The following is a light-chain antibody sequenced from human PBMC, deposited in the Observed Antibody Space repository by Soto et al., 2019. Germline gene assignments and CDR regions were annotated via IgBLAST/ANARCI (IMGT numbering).Light chain of an antibody. Sequence: EIVMTQSPGTLSVSPGEGATLSCRASQSVSSNLAWYQQKPGQAPRLLIYGASTRATGIPARFSGSGSGTEFTLTISSLQSEDFAVYYCQQYNNWPPLTFGQGTKVEIK. V-gene: IGKV3-15*01. CDR2: GAS. CDR3: QQYNNWPPLT. CDR1: QSVSSN. J-gene: IGKJ1*01.